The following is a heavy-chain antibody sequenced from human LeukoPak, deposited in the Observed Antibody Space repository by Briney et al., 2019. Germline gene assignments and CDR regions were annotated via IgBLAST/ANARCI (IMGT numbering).Heavy chain of an antibody. CDR1: GGSISSSSYY. D-gene: IGHD4-17*01. V-gene: IGHV4-39*01. Sequence: SETLSLTCTVSGGSISSSSYYWGWVRQPPGKGLEWIGSIYYSVSTYYNPSLKSRVTISVDTSKNQFSLKLSSVTPANTAVYYCARGDEPTVTPGPYWGQGTLVTVSS. CDR3: ARGDEPTVTPGPY. CDR2: IYYSVST. J-gene: IGHJ4*02.